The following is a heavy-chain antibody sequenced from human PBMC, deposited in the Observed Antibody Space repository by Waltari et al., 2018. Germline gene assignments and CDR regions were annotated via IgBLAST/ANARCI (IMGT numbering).Heavy chain of an antibody. CDR3: ARGGYSSGWYVDY. V-gene: IGHV1-8*03. J-gene: IGHJ4*02. D-gene: IGHD6-19*01. CDR2: MNPNSGNT. CDR1: GYTFTSYD. Sequence: QVQLVQSGAEVKKPGASVKVSCKASGYTFTSYDINWVRQATGQRLEWMGWMNPNSGNTGYAQKVQGRVTINRNTSRSTAYRERSSLRSEDTAVYYCARGGYSSGWYVDYWGQGTLVTVSS.